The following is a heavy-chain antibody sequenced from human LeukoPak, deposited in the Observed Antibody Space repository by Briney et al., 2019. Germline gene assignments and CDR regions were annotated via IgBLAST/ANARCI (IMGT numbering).Heavy chain of an antibody. J-gene: IGHJ4*02. CDR1: GGSISSYY. CDR3: ARAYTAKATLDY. Sequence: PSETLSLTCTVSGGSISSYYWSWIRQPPGKGLEWIGYIYYSGSTNYNPPLKSRVTISVDTSKNQFSLKLSSETAADTAVYYCARAYTAKATLDYWGQGTLVTVSS. V-gene: IGHV4-59*01. CDR2: IYYSGST. D-gene: IGHD5-18*01.